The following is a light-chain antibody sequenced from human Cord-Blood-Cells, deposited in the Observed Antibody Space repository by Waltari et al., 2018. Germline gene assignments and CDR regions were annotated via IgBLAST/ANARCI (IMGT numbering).Light chain of an antibody. CDR1: KSVSSSY. CDR3: QQYGSAPIT. Sequence: EIVLTQSPGTLSLSPGERATLSCRASKSVSSSYLAWYQQKPGQAPRLLIYGASSRATGIPDRFSGSGSGPDFTLTISRLEPEDFAVYYCQQYGSAPITFGQRTRLEIK. CDR2: GAS. J-gene: IGKJ5*01. V-gene: IGKV3-20*01.